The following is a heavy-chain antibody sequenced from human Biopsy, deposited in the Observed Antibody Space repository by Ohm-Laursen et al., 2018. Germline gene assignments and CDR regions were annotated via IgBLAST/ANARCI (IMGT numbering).Heavy chain of an antibody. Sequence: TLSLTCTVSGGSINSGSYYWTWIRQHPGKGLEWIGNIFYSGSTTYNPSLMSRLTVSIDTSKNQFSLKLSSVTAADTAVYYCARAYDILTSYYFDYWGQGTLVTVSS. CDR2: IFYSGST. CDR3: ARAYDILTSYYFDY. V-gene: IGHV4-31*03. J-gene: IGHJ4*02. CDR1: GGSINSGSYY. D-gene: IGHD3-9*01.